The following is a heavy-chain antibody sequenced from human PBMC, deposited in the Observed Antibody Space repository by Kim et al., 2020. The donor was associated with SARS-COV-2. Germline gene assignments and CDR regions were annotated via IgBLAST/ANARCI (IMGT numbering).Heavy chain of an antibody. CDR3: ARRSGPFDS. J-gene: IGHJ4*02. D-gene: IGHD1-1*01. Sequence: GGSLRLSCAASGFTFGDYAMYWVRQAPGKGLEWVSGINWNSGTRVYADSVKGRFTISRDNAKNSLYLEMNSLRAEDTALYYCARRSGPFDSWGQGTLVT. CDR2: INWNSGTR. V-gene: IGHV3-9*01. CDR1: GFTFGDYA.